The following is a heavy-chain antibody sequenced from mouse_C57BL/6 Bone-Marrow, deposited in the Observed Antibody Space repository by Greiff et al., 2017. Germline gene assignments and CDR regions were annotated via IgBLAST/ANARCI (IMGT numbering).Heavy chain of an antibody. CDR1: GYTFTSYW. CDR3: ARLCGTAQATTWFAY. Sequence: QVQLKQSGAELVRPGSSVKLSCKASGYTFTSYWMHWVKQRPIQGLEWIGNIDPSGSETHYNQKFKDKATLTVDKSSSSAYMQLITLTSEDSAVYDGARLCGTAQATTWFAYWGQGTLVTVSA. CDR2: IDPSGSET. V-gene: IGHV1-52*01. J-gene: IGHJ3*01. D-gene: IGHD3-2*02.